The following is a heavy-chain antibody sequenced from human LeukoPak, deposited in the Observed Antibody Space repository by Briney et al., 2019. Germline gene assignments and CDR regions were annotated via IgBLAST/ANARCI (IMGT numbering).Heavy chain of an antibody. CDR2: MYYSGTST. CDR1: GGSISGHH. D-gene: IGHD3-10*01. CDR3: ARSAGAGSYAWFDP. Sequence: SETLSLTCTVSGGSISGHHWTWIRQPPGKGLEWIGYMYYSGTSTNYNPSLKGRVTISVDTSKNQFSLKLSSVTAADTAVYYCARSAGAGSYAWFDPWGQGTQVTVSS. J-gene: IGHJ5*02. V-gene: IGHV4-59*08.